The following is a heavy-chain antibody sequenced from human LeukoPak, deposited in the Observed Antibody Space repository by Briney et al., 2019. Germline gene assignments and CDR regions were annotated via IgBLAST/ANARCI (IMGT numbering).Heavy chain of an antibody. CDR2: IYYSGST. CDR1: GGSISSSSYY. CDR3: ALLWFGESNWFAP. J-gene: IGHJ5*02. Sequence: SETLSLTCTVSGGSISSSSYYWGWIRQPPGKGLEWMGSIYYSGSTYYNPSRKSRVTISVDTSKSQFSLKLRSVTAADTAVYYCALLWFGESNWFAPWGQGTLVTVSS. V-gene: IGHV4-39*01. D-gene: IGHD3-10*01.